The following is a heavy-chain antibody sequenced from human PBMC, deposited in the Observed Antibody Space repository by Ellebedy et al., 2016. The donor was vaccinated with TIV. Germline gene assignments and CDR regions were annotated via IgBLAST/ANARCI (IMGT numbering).Heavy chain of an antibody. CDR3: AAFRQQLVPSEYFQH. V-gene: IGHV4-59*01. CDR1: GGSFSGYY. J-gene: IGHJ1*01. D-gene: IGHD6-13*01. Sequence: MPSETLSLTCAVYGGSFSGYYWSWIRQPPGKGLEWIGYIYYSGSTNYNPSLKSRVTISVDTSKNQFSLKLSSVTAADTAVYYCAAFRQQLVPSEYFQHWGQGTLVTVSS. CDR2: IYYSGST.